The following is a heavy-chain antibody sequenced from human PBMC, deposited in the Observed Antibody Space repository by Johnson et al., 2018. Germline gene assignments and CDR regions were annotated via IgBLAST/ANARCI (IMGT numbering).Heavy chain of an antibody. Sequence: VQLVQSGGGLVQPGGSLRLSCAASEFTFSTYWMNWIRQAPGKGLEWVANINQGGGDKYYADSVRGRFTISRDNAKNSLYLQINSLRAEDTALYYCARGVDFSIDIWGQGKMVTVSS. J-gene: IGHJ3*02. CDR1: EFTFSTYW. CDR2: INQGGGDK. D-gene: IGHD2/OR15-2a*01. V-gene: IGHV3-7*03. CDR3: ARGVDFSIDI.